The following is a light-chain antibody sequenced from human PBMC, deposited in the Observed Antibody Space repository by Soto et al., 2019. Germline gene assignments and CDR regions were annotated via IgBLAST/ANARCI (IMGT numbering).Light chain of an antibody. V-gene: IGLV2-14*01. CDR3: CSYTRTSPRV. CDR2: EVS. CDR1: SSDVGAYNH. J-gene: IGLJ1*01. Sequence: QSALTQPASVSGSPGQSITISCTGTSSDVGAYNHVSWYQHHPGKAPKLMIFEVSSRPSWVSYRFSGSKSGNTASLTISGLQAEDEADYYCCSYTRTSPRVFGTGTQLTVL.